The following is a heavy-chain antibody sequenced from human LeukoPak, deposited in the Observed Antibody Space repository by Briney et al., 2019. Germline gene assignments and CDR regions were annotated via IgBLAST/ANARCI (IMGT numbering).Heavy chain of an antibody. D-gene: IGHD6-19*01. CDR3: ARDGSGSSGWYNFDY. Sequence: SETLSLTCTVSGGSISSYYWSWIRQPPGKGLEWIGYIYYSGSTNYNPYLKSRVTISVDTCKNQFSLKLSTVTAADTAVYYCARDGSGSSGWYNFDYWGQGTLVTVSS. CDR2: IYYSGST. J-gene: IGHJ4*02. V-gene: IGHV4-59*01. CDR1: GGSISSYY.